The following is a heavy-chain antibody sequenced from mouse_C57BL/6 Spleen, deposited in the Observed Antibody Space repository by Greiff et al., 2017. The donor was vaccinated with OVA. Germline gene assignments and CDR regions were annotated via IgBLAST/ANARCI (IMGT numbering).Heavy chain of an antibody. Sequence: VQLQQPGAELVKPGASVKLSCKASGYTFTSYWMHWVKQRPGQGLEWIGMIHPNSGSTNYNEKFKSKATLTVDKSSSTAYMQLSSLTSEDSAVYYCARGITTVVATRGVFDYWGQGTTLTVSS. V-gene: IGHV1-64*01. D-gene: IGHD1-1*01. CDR2: IHPNSGST. J-gene: IGHJ2*01. CDR1: GYTFTSYW. CDR3: ARGITTVVATRGVFDY.